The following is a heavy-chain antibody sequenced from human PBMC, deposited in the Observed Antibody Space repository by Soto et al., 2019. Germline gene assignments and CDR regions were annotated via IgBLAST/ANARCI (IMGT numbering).Heavy chain of an antibody. V-gene: IGHV4-4*02. CDR3: ARHVGAEDYDFWSGYYWGGYYYYGMDV. D-gene: IGHD3-3*01. J-gene: IGHJ6*02. Sequence: SETLSLTCAVSGGSISSSNWWSWVRQPPGKGLEWIGEIYHSGSTNYNPSLKSRVTISVDKSKNQFSLKLSSVTAADTAVYYCARHVGAEDYDFWSGYYWGGYYYYGMDVWGQGTTVTVSS. CDR2: IYHSGST. CDR1: GGSISSSNW.